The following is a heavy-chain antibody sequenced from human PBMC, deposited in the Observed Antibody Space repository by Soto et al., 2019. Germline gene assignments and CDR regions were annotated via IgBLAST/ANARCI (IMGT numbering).Heavy chain of an antibody. Sequence: EVQLLESGGGLVKPGGSLRLSCAASGFTFSKYARSWVGLPPGRGLEWVSSISANGGITDYADSVKGRFTISRDNFQNILSLQMDSLRGDDTALYFCAKDKYTDSVRKVWFFDYWGRGTLVTVSS. V-gene: IGHV3-23*01. J-gene: IGHJ2*01. CDR2: ISANGGIT. CDR3: AKDKYTDSVRKVWFFDY. CDR1: GFTFSKYA. D-gene: IGHD2-15*01.